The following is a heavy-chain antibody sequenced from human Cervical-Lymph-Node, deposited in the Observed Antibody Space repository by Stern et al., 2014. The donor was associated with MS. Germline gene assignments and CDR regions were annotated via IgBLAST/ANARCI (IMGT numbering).Heavy chain of an antibody. CDR2: ISSSGDTS. J-gene: IGHJ3*02. Sequence: QMQLVQSGGGLVKPGGSLRLSCAASGFTFSDSYITWIRQTPGKGLEWVSYISSSGDTSKYAESVKGRFTVSRDNAKNSLSLQMSSLRVEDTAVYYCVRGWEHRQDGPSGHDYDAFDIWGQGTMVTVSS. CDR1: GFTFSDSY. CDR3: VRGWEHRQDGPSGHDYDAFDI. D-gene: IGHD5-12*01. V-gene: IGHV3-11*01.